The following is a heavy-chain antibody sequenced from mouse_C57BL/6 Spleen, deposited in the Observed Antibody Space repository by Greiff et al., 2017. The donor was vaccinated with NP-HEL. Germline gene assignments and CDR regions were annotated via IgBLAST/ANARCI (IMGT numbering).Heavy chain of an antibody. CDR1: GYTFTSYW. CDR2: IDPSDSYT. CDR3: ARERSFDY. V-gene: IGHV1-69*01. Sequence: QVQLQQPGAELVMPGASVKLSCKASGYTFTSYWMHWVKQRPGQGLEWIGEIDPSDSYTNYNQKFKGKSTLTVDKSSSTAYMQLSSLTSEDSAVYYCARERSFDYWGQGTTLTVSS. J-gene: IGHJ2*01.